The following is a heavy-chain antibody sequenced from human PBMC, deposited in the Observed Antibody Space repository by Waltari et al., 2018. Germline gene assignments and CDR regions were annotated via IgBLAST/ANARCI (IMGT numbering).Heavy chain of an antibody. CDR2: SRGRGGSK. D-gene: IGHD5-12*01. CDR3: AKEWGDGYNDYFDY. V-gene: IGHV3-23*01. CDR1: GFTFSSYA. Sequence: EVQLLESGGGLVQPGGSLRLSCAASGFTFSSYAMSWVRQAPGKGLEWVSASRGRGGSKYYADSLKGRFTISRDNSKNTLYLQMNSLRAEDTAVYYCAKEWGDGYNDYFDYWGQGTLVTVSS. J-gene: IGHJ4*02.